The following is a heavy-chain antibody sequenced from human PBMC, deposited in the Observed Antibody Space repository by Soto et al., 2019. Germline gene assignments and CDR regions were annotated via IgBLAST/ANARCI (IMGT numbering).Heavy chain of an antibody. D-gene: IGHD1-1*01. CDR3: TGGNTGHCDH. V-gene: IGHV3-73*02. CDR2: IKSRASGYST. CDR1: GFMFSDAN. J-gene: IGHJ4*02. Sequence: EVQLVESGGGLVQPGGSLKLSCAASGFMFSDANIDWVRQAPGKGLEWVGRIKSRASGYSTTYAASVKGVFTMSRDDSKSTAFLQLNSLKIEATALYFCTGGNTGHCDHWGQGTLVTVSS.